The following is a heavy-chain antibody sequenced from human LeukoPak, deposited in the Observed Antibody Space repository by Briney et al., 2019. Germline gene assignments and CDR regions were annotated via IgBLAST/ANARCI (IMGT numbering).Heavy chain of an antibody. CDR3: ARAQEGCSRASCYLEP. Sequence: SGTLSLTCAISGASISSTNWWIWVRQPPGKGLEWIGEMHHSGRTNYNPSLKSRITISVDKSKNQVFLRLNSVAAADTALYYCARAQEGCSRASCYLEPWGQGTLVTVSS. CDR1: GASISSTNW. D-gene: IGHD2-2*01. CDR2: MHHSGRT. V-gene: IGHV4-4*02. J-gene: IGHJ5*02.